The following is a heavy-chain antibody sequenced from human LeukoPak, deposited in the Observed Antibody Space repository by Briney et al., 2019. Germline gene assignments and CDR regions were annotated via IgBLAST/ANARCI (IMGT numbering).Heavy chain of an antibody. CDR1: GYTFIGYY. V-gene: IGHV1-2*02. CDR3: ARGVYYGSGSYSDF. CDR2: ISPNSGDT. D-gene: IGHD3-10*01. Sequence: ASMKVSCKASGYTFIGYYMHWVRQAPGQGLEWMGWISPNSGDTNYSQKFQDRVTITRDTSITTTYMELSRLRSDDTAVYYGARGVYYGSGSYSDFWGQGTLVTVSS. J-gene: IGHJ4*02.